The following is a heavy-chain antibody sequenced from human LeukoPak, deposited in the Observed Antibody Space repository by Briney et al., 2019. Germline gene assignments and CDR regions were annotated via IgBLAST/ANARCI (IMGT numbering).Heavy chain of an antibody. V-gene: IGHV3-21*01. D-gene: IGHD5-18*01. J-gene: IGHJ4*02. Sequence: GGSLRLSCAASGFSFSRYSMNWVRQAPGKGLEWVSSISSSSSYIYYADSVKGRFTISRDNAKNSLYLQMNSLRAEDTAVYYCARGDLDTAMVRRYYFDYWGQGTLVTVSS. CDR1: GFSFSRYS. CDR3: ARGDLDTAMVRRYYFDY. CDR2: ISSSSSYI.